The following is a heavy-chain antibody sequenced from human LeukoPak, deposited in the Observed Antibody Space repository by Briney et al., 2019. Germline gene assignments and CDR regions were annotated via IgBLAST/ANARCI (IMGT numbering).Heavy chain of an antibody. D-gene: IGHD5-12*01. V-gene: IGHV3-21*01. J-gene: IGHJ4*02. CDR3: ARGPSGYHNT. Sequence: GGSLRLSCAASGFTSSSYSMNWVRQAPGKGLEWVSSISSSSNYIYYADSVKGRFTISRDNSKNTLYLQMNSLRAEDTAVYYCARGPSGYHNTGGQGTLVTVSS. CDR1: GFTSSSYS. CDR2: ISSSSNYI.